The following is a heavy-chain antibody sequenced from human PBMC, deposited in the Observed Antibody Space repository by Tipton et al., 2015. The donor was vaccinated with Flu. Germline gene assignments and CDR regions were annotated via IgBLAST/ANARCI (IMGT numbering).Heavy chain of an antibody. V-gene: IGHV5-51*01. D-gene: IGHD6-19*01. CDR2: IYPGDSDT. CDR1: GYTFISYW. J-gene: IGHJ4*02. CDR3: ARLRPNSGSGYDY. Sequence: VQLVQSGVEVKKPGESLKISCKGSGYTFISYWIGWVRQMPGKGLEWMGIIYPGDSDTRYSPSFQGQFTISADKSISTAYLQWGSLKASDPAIYYCARLRPNSGSGYDYWGQGTLVTVSS.